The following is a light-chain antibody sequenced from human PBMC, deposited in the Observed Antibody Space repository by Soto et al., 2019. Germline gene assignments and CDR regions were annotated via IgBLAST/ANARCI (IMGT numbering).Light chain of an antibody. CDR1: QSVSSSY. J-gene: IGKJ5*01. Sequence: EIVLTQSPGTLSLSPGERATLSCRASQSVSSSYLAWYQQKPGQAPRLLIYGASSRATGIPATFSGRGSGTDFTLTISSLEPEDFAVYYCQQRNNWPSTFGPGTRLEIK. CDR2: GAS. CDR3: QQRNNWPST. V-gene: IGKV3D-20*02.